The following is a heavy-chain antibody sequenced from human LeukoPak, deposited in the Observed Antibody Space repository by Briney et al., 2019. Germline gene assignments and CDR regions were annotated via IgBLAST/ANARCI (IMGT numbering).Heavy chain of an antibody. CDR1: GESFSGYY. V-gene: IGHV4-34*01. D-gene: IGHD6-19*01. CDR3: ARGGYGSGWANFDY. CDR2: INHSGST. Sequence: SETLSLTCAVYGESFSGYYWSWIRQPPGKGLEWIGEINHSGSTNYNPSLKSRVTISVDTSKNQFSLRLSSVTAADTAVYYCARGGYGSGWANFDYWGQGTLVTVSS. J-gene: IGHJ4*02.